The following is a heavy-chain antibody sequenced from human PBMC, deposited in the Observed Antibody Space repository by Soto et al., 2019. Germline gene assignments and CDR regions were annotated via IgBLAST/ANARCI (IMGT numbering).Heavy chain of an antibody. CDR3: VRERYTMSDFWSALSSD. J-gene: IGHJ4*02. CDR1: GFTFSSSP. CDR2: IRNDGGSM. D-gene: IGHD3-3*01. Sequence: EVQLVQSGGGLVQPGGSLRLSCAASGFTFSSSPISWVRQVPGKGLEWISAIRNDGGSMYYKESVKGRFTISRDNSKNTSSLRMKNLRAEDTAIYYCVRERYTMSDFWSALSSDWGQGALVIVSS. V-gene: IGHV3-23*02.